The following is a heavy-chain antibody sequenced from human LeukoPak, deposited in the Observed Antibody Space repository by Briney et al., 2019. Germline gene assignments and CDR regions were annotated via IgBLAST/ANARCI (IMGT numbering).Heavy chain of an antibody. V-gene: IGHV7-4-1*02. D-gene: IGHD6-19*01. Sequence: ASVKVSCKASGYTFTSYAMNWVRQAPGQGLEWMGWINTNTGNPTYAQGFTGRFVFSLDTSVSTAYLQISSLKAEDTAVYYCARGSYSSGWFTQDFDYWGQGTLVTVSS. CDR2: INTNTGNP. CDR3: ARGSYSSGWFTQDFDY. CDR1: GYTFTSYA. J-gene: IGHJ4*02.